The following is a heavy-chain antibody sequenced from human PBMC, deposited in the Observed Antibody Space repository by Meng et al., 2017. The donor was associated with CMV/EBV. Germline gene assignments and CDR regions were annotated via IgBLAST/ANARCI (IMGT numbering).Heavy chain of an antibody. V-gene: IGHV1-2*02. D-gene: IGHD2-15*01. CDR3: ARETGRSYYYGMDV. CDR2: INPNSGDT. Sequence: ASVKVSCKASGYTFTGYYMHWVRQAPGQGLEWMGWINPNSGDTNYAQKFQGRVTMTRDTSISTAYMELSRLRSDDTAVYYCARETGRSYYYGMDVWGQGTTVTVSS. J-gene: IGHJ6*02. CDR1: GYTFTGYY.